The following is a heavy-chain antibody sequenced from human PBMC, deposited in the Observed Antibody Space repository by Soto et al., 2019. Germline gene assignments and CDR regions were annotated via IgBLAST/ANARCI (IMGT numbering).Heavy chain of an antibody. D-gene: IGHD6-13*01. CDR2: IYYSGST. V-gene: IGHV4-39*01. CDR3: ARSMRYSSSWYYFDY. J-gene: IGHJ4*02. CDR1: GGSISNYY. Sequence: SQTLSLTCTVSGGSISNYYWGWIRQPPGKGLEWIGSIYYSGSTYYNPSLKSRVTISVDTSKNQFSLKLSSVTAADTAVYYCARSMRYSSSWYYFDYWGQGTLVPVSS.